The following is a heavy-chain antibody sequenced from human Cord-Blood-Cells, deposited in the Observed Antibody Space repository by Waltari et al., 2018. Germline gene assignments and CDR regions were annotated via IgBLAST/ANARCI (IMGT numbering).Heavy chain of an antibody. Sequence: QLQLQESGPGLVKPSEPLSPTCPVPGGSTSSSRYSWGWIRQPPGKGLEWIGSIYYSGSTYYNPSLKSRVTISVDTSKNQFSLKLSSVTAADTAVYYCARQDSSSWYDYWGQGTLVTVSS. CDR1: GGSTSSSRYS. D-gene: IGHD6-13*01. J-gene: IGHJ4*02. CDR3: ARQDSSSWYDY. V-gene: IGHV4-39*01. CDR2: IYYSGST.